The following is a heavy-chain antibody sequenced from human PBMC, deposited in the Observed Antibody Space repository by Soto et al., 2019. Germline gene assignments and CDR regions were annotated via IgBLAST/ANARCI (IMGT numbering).Heavy chain of an antibody. CDR3: ARDAAAIQNGYFDL. D-gene: IGHD2-2*02. CDR1: GFTFSSYA. CDR2: ISYDGSNK. J-gene: IGHJ2*01. Sequence: QVQLVESGGGVVQPGRSLRLSCAASGFTFSSYAMHWVRHAPGKGLEWVAVISYDGSNKYYADSVKGRFTISRDNSKNTLYLQMNSLRAEDTAVYYCARDAAAIQNGYFDLWGRGTLVTVSS. V-gene: IGHV3-30-3*01.